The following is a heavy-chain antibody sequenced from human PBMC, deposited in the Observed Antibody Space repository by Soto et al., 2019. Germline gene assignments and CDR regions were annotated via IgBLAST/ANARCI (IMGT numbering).Heavy chain of an antibody. D-gene: IGHD3-22*01. J-gene: IGHJ4*02. CDR2: IYTSENT. CDR3: ARRSPDHYGSSGAYFGDY. CDR1: CGSISSDY. Sequence: NPSETLSLTCTVSCGSISSDYWSWIRQPAGKGLEWIGRIYTSENTHYNPSLRSRVSMSLDTSKNQLSLNLSSVTAADTAVYYCARRSPDHYGSSGAYFGDYWGQGTRGTVSS. V-gene: IGHV4-4*07.